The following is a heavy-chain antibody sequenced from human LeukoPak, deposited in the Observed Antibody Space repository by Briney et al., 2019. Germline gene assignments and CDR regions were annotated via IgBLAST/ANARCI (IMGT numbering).Heavy chain of an antibody. CDR1: AFTVSNNY. CDR3: ARGYGGNYFDY. Sequence: GSLRLSCTASAFTVSNNYMTWLRQAPGKGLEWVSTIYSSGDTYSADSVKGRFSVSRDSFNNMLFLQMNNLTVEDTAVYYCARGYGGNYFDYWGQGTLVTVSS. D-gene: IGHD4-23*01. J-gene: IGHJ4*02. V-gene: IGHV3-53*01. CDR2: IYSSGDT.